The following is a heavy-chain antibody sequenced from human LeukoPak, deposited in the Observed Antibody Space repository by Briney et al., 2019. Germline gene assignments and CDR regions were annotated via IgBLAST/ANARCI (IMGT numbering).Heavy chain of an antibody. D-gene: IGHD6-13*01. J-gene: IGHJ6*03. Sequence: GGSLRLSCTASGFTFGDYAMSWVRQAPGKGLEWVGFIRSKAYGGTTEYAASVKGRFTISRDDSKSIAYLQMNSLKTEDTAVYYCTRGWGSSWYDNYYYYYMDVWGKGTTVTVSS. V-gene: IGHV3-49*04. CDR3: TRGWGSSWYDNYYYYYMDV. CDR1: GFTFGDYA. CDR2: IRSKAYGGTT.